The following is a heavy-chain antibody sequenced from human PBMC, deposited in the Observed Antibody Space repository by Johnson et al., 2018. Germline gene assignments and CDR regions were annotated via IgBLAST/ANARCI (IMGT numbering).Heavy chain of an antibody. Sequence: VQLVQSGGGLVKPGGSLRLSCAASGFTFSDYYMSWIRQAPGKGLEWVSYISSSGSTIYYEDSVKGRFTISRDNAKNSLYLQMNSLRAEDTAVYYCARDHDIVVVTAIGAFDIWGQGTMVTVSS. CDR3: ARDHDIVVVTAIGAFDI. CDR2: ISSSGSTI. V-gene: IGHV3-11*04. CDR1: GFTFSDYY. J-gene: IGHJ3*02. D-gene: IGHD2-21*02.